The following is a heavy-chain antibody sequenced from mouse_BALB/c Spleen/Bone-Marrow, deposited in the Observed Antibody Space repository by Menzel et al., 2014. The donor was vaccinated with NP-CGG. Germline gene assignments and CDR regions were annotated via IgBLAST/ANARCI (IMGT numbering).Heavy chain of an antibody. D-gene: IGHD1-1*01. CDR1: GFSLXSYG. Sequence: VKLVESGPGLVQPSQSLSITCTVSGFSLXSYGVHWVRQPPGKGLEWLGGIWSGGSTDYNAAFISRLSISKDNSKSQVFFKMNSLQADDTAIYYCARTNYYGWYFDVWGAGTTVTVSS. J-gene: IGHJ1*01. CDR3: ARTNYYGWYFDV. V-gene: IGHV2-4*02. CDR2: IWSGGST.